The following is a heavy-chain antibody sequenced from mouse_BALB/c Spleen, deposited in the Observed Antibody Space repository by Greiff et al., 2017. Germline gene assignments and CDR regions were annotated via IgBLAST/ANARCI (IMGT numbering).Heavy chain of an antibody. CDR2: IDPETGGT. J-gene: IGHJ3*01. CDR3: ARYETDDGYTFAY. CDR1: GYTFTDYE. Sequence: QVQLQQSGAELVRPGASVTLSCKASGYTFTDYEMHWVKQTPVHGLEWIGAIDPETGGTAYNQKFQGKATITADTSSNTAYLQLSSLTSEDTAVYYGARYETDDGYTFAYWGQGTLVTVSA. D-gene: IGHD2-3*01. V-gene: IGHV1-15*01.